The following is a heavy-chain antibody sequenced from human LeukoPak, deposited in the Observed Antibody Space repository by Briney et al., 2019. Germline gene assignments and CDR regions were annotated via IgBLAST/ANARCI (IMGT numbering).Heavy chain of an antibody. J-gene: IGHJ4*02. V-gene: IGHV3-7*01. CDR3: ARDWGGDPTYDY. Sequence: PGGSLRLSCAASGFTFSSYAMSWVRQAPGKGLEWVANIQQDGSEKYYVDSVKGRFTISRDNAKNSLYLQMNSLRAEDTAVYYCARDWGGDPTYDYWGQGTLVTVSS. D-gene: IGHD3-16*01. CDR1: GFTFSSYA. CDR2: IQQDGSEK.